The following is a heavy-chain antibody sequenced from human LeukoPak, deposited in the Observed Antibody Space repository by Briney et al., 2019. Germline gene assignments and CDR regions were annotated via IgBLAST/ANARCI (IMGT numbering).Heavy chain of an antibody. CDR3: ARGLCGGDCYDY. Sequence: GGSLRLSCAASGFTFSSYHINWVRQAPGKGLEWVSSISSNSDYIYYADSVKGRFTISRDNAKDSLYLQMNSLRAEDTAVYYCARGLCGGDCYDYWGQGTLVTVSS. CDR2: ISSNSDYI. V-gene: IGHV3-21*01. CDR1: GFTFSSYH. D-gene: IGHD2-21*01. J-gene: IGHJ4*02.